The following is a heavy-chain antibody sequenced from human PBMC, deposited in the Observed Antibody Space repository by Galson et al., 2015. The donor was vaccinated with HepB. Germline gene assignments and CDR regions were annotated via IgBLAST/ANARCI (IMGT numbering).Heavy chain of an antibody. CDR3: ARAQGGGTQHFDP. J-gene: IGHJ5*02. D-gene: IGHD2-15*01. CDR1: GFTVSSNY. Sequence: LRLSCAASGFTVSSNYMSWVRQPPGKGLEWIGYIYYSGSTYYNPSLKSRVTISVDTSKNQFSPKLSSVTAADTAVYYCARAQGGGTQHFDPWGQGTLVTVSS. V-gene: IGHV4-59*02. CDR2: IYYSGST.